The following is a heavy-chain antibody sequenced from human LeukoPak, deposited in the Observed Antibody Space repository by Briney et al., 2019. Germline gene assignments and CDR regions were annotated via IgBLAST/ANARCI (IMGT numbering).Heavy chain of an antibody. V-gene: IGHV1-18*01. CDR3: ATEWELGAFDI. J-gene: IGHJ3*02. Sequence: ASVKVSCKASGYTFTSYGISWVRQAPGQGLEWMGWISAYNGNTNYAQKFQGRVTMTTDTSTSTAYMELRSLRSDDSAMYYCATEWELGAFDIWGQGTMVTVSS. CDR2: ISAYNGNT. CDR1: GYTFTSYG. D-gene: IGHD1-26*01.